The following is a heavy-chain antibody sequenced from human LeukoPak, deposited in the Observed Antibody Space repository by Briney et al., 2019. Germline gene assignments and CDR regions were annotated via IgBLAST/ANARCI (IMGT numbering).Heavy chain of an antibody. CDR2: IRSKANSYAT. D-gene: IGHD2-15*01. CDR3: TRGVRSGGSANWFDP. V-gene: IGHV3-73*01. CDR1: GFTFSGSA. Sequence: GGSLKLSCAASGFTFSGSAVHWVRQASGKGLEWVGRIRSKANSYATAYAASVKGRFTISRDDSKNTAYLQMNSLKTEDTAVYYCTRGVRSGGSANWFDPWGQGTLVTVSS. J-gene: IGHJ5*02.